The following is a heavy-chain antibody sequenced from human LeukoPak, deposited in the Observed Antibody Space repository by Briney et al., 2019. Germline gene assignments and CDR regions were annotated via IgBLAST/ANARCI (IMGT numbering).Heavy chain of an antibody. CDR2: IYHSGST. D-gene: IGHD6-19*01. CDR3: ASGSSGWADAFDI. J-gene: IGHJ3*02. V-gene: IGHV4-4*02. CDR1: GFPFSSYW. Sequence: GSLRLSCVASGFPFSSYWMTWVRQPPGKGLEWIGEIYHSGSTNYNPSLKSRVTTSVDKSKNQFSLKLSSVTAADTAVYYCASGSSGWADAFDIWGQGTMVTVSS.